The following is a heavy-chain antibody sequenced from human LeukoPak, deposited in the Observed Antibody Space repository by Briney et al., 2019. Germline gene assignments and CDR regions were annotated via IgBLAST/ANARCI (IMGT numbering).Heavy chain of an antibody. J-gene: IGHJ3*02. V-gene: IGHV4-61*02. CDR1: GGSISSGSYY. Sequence: SQTLSLTCTVSGGSISSGSYYWSWIRQPAGKGLEWIGRIYTSGSTNYNPSLKSRVTISVDTSKNQFSLKLSSVTAADTAVYYCARARYYDSSGYFSTLGAFDIWGQGTMVTVSS. CDR3: ARARYYDSSGYFSTLGAFDI. CDR2: IYTSGST. D-gene: IGHD3-22*01.